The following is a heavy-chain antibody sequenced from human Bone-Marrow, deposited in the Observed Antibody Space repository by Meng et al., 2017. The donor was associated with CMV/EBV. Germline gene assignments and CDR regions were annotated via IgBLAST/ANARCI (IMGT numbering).Heavy chain of an antibody. CDR2: IYSGGST. V-gene: IGHV3-53*01. Sequence: GESLKISCAASGFTVSSNYMSWVRQAPGKGLEWVSVIYSGGSTYYADSVKGRFTISRDNSKNTLYLQMNSLRAEDTAVYYCAREIRGLARGYYYYGMDVWGQGPTVTVYS. J-gene: IGHJ6*01. D-gene: IGHD3-16*01. CDR3: AREIRGLARGYYYYGMDV. CDR1: GFTVSSNY.